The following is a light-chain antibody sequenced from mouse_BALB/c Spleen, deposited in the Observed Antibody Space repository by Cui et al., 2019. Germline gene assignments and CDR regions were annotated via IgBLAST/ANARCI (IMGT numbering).Light chain of an antibody. V-gene: IGKV6-23*01. CDR2: WAS. CDR1: QDVGTT. CDR3: QQYNNYPPSLT. Sequence: DIVMTQSHKFMSTSIGDRVSITCKASQDVGTTVAWYQQKPGQSPKLLIYWASTRHNGVPDRFTGSGSGTDFTLTISNVQSEDLADYFCQQYNNYPPSLTFGAGTKLELK. J-gene: IGKJ5*01.